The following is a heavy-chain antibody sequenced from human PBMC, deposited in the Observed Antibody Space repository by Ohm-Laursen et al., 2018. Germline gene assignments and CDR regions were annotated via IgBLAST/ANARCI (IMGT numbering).Heavy chain of an antibody. CDR1: GFTFSDYY. CDR3: ARDDCSSTSCPDLDY. V-gene: IGHV3-11*06. J-gene: IGHJ4*02. Sequence: SLRLSCTASGFTFSDYYMSWIRQAPGKGLEWVSSISSSSSYIYYADSVKGRFTISRDNAKNSLFLQMNSLRAEDTAVYYCARDDCSSTSCPDLDYWGQGTLVSVSS. D-gene: IGHD2-2*01. CDR2: ISSSSSYI.